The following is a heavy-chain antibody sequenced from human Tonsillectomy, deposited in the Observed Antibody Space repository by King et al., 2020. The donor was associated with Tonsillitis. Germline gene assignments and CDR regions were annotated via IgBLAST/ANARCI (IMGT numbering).Heavy chain of an antibody. CDR3: ARGYNSFDI. V-gene: IGHV3-72*01. Sequence: VQLVESGGGLVQPGGPLRLSCATSGFTFSDYYLDWVRQTPGKGLEWIGRSRNKANCYTTQYAASVEGRFTISRDGSTNSLSLQMNSLKTDDTAVYYCARGYNSFDIWGQGTMVTVSS. D-gene: IGHD5-24*01. CDR2: SRNKANCYTT. J-gene: IGHJ3*02. CDR1: GFTFSDYY.